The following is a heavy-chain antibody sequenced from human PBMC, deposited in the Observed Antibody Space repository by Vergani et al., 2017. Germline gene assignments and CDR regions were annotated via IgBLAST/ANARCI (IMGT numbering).Heavy chain of an antibody. V-gene: IGHV4-59*01. CDR1: GDSMNTYY. D-gene: IGHD2-21*01. CDR2: IYDSGDT. CDR3: ARGALWWLRQIDS. J-gene: IGHJ4*02. Sequence: QVQLQESGPGLVKPSETLSLTCSVSGDSMNTYYWTWIRQPPGKGLEWIGFIYDSGDTKYNPSLKSRVTMSLDTSKNQFSLNLSSVTAADTAVYSCARGALWWLRQIDSWGQGTLVTVSS.